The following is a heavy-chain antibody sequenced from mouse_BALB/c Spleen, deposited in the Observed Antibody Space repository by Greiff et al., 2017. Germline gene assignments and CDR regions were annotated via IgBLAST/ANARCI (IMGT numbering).Heavy chain of an antibody. CDR1: GYTFTSYW. V-gene: IGHV1S22*01. D-gene: IGHD2-1*01. CDR3: TRDPLYYGNYYYFDY. CDR2: IYPGSGST. J-gene: IGHJ2*01. Sequence: LQQPGSELVRPGASVKLSCKASGYTFTSYWMHWVKQRPGQGLEWIGNIYPGSGSTNYDEKFKSKATLTVDTSSSTAYMQLSSLTSEDSAVYYCTRDPLYYGNYYYFDYWGQGTTLTVSS.